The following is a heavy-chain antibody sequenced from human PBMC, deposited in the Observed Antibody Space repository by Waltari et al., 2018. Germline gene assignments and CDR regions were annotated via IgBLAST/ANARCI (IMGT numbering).Heavy chain of an antibody. CDR2: IIPILGIA. Sequence: QVQLVQSGAEVKKPGSSVKVSCKASGGTFSSYAISWGRQAPGQGLGWMGGIIPILGIANYAQKCQGRVTITADKSTSTAYMELSSLRSEDTAVYYCASQRGYRNYYMDVWGKGTTVTVSS. V-gene: IGHV1-69*10. CDR3: ASQRGYRNYYMDV. J-gene: IGHJ6*03. CDR1: GGTFSSYA. D-gene: IGHD5-18*01.